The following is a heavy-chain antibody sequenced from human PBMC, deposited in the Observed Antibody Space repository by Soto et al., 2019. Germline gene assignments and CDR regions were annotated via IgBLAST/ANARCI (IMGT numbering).Heavy chain of an antibody. CDR2: MNPNNGNT. CDR3: ARSPRNYYALGSYSYFRH. D-gene: IGHD3-10*01. V-gene: IGHV1-8*01. Sequence: QVQLVQSGAEVKKPGASVKVSCKASGYTFTSYDISWVRQATGQGLEWMGWMNPNNGNTDYAPKFQGRVTMTMNTSIGTAYMELSSLRSEDTAVYYCARSPRNYYALGSYSYFRHWGQGTVVTVSS. CDR1: GYTFTSYD. J-gene: IGHJ1*01.